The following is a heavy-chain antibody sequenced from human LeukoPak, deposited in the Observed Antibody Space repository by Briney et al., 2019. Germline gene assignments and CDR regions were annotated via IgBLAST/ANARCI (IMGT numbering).Heavy chain of an antibody. D-gene: IGHD6-13*01. CDR1: VGSFSGYY. V-gene: IGHV4-34*01. CDR2: IDHSGSA. CDR3: ARGPYTSGWFSFDY. J-gene: IGHJ4*02. Sequence: SETLSLTCAVYVGSFSGYYWSWIRQSPGKGLEWIGEIDHSGSANYNPSFMSRVTMSVDTSKNQFSLRLSSVTAADTALYYCARGPYTSGWFSFDYWGQGTLVTVSS.